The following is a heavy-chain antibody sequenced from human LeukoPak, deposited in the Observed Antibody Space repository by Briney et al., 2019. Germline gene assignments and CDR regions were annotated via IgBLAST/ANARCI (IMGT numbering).Heavy chain of an antibody. J-gene: IGHJ5*02. CDR1: GYTFYDYG. D-gene: IGHD5-12*01. V-gene: IGHV1-18*01. CDR2: INTYNGNT. CDR3: ARDQMGIVATIEDNWFDP. Sequence: ASVKVSCKASGYTFYDYGFSWVRQAPGQGLEWMGWINTYNGNTNYAHKFQGRVTLTTDTSTRTAYLELRSLRFDDTAMYYCARDQMGIVATIEDNWFDPWGQGTLVTVSS.